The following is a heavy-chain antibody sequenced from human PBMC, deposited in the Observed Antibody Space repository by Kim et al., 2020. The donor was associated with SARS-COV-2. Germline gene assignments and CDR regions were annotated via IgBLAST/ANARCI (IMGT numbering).Heavy chain of an antibody. J-gene: IGHJ4*02. CDR3: ARADYGDFGYYFAY. V-gene: IGHV4-61*06. D-gene: IGHD4-17*01. Sequence: NPSLQSRVAISVDTSNNQFSLKVTSLTAADTAVYFCARADYGDFGYYFAYWGQGLRVTVSS.